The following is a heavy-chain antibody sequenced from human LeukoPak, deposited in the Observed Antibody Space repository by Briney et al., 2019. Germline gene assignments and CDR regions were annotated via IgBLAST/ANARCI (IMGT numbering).Heavy chain of an antibody. V-gene: IGHV3-23*01. D-gene: IGHD3-10*01. CDR1: GFTFSSNA. CDR3: AKRGVTSRHFDY. J-gene: IGHJ4*02. Sequence: GGSLRLSCAASGFTFSSNAMSWARQAPGKGLEWVSAISGRDGSTYYADSVKGRFTISRDNSKNTLYLQMNSLRAEDTAVYYCAKRGVTSRHFDYWGQGTLVTVSS. CDR2: ISGRDGST.